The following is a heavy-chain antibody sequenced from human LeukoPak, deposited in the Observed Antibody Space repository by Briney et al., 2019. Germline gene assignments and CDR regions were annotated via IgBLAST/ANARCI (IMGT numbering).Heavy chain of an antibody. J-gene: IGHJ4*02. CDR3: AKDGGLWVSAHWGDS. Sequence: GGSLRLSCAASGFTFSSYTMSWVRQAPGKGLEWVTTITTSDGNTYYADSVKGRFTVSRDNSKNTLFLQMNSLRAEDTAVYYCAKDGGLWVSAHWGDSWGRGTLVTVSS. CDR1: GFTFSSYT. D-gene: IGHD7-27*01. CDR2: ITTSDGNT. V-gene: IGHV3-23*01.